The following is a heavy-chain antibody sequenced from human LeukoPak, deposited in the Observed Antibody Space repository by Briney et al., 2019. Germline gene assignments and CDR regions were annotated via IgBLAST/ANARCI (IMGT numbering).Heavy chain of an antibody. CDR1: GFTVSSNS. V-gene: IGHV3-74*01. CDR2: INSDGSST. J-gene: IGHJ6*03. D-gene: IGHD3-22*01. Sequence: PGGSLRLSCTVSGFTVSSNSWSWVRQAPGKGLVWVSSINSDGSSTSYADSVRGRFTISRDNAKNTLYLQMNSLRAEDTAVFYCARAEYYYDSSGYYPRYYNYYYMDVWGKGTTVTVSS. CDR3: ARAEYYYDSSGYYPRYYNYYYMDV.